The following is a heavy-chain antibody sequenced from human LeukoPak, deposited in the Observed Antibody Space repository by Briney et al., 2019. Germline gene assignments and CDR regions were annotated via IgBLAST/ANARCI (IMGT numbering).Heavy chain of an antibody. CDR3: ARRGEDYYFDY. CDR2: IHPGDSDT. CDR1: GYSFTNYW. V-gene: IGHV5-51*01. J-gene: IGHJ4*02. D-gene: IGHD3-10*01. Sequence: GESLKISCKGSGYSFTNYWIGWVRQMPGKGLEWMGIIHPGDSDTRYSPSFQGQVTISADKSINTAYLQWSSLKASDTAMYYCARRGEDYYFDYWGQGILVTVSS.